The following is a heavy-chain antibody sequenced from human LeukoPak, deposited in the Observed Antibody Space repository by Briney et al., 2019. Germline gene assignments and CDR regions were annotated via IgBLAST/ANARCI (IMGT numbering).Heavy chain of an antibody. V-gene: IGHV5-51*01. CDR1: GSTFNNYW. Sequence: GESLQISCQGSGSTFNNYWIAWVRQLPGEGLEWMGIIWPGDSQTTYSPSFQGQVTLSADKSISTAYLQWNSLKASDTAIYYCARVEMATKPTYYFDSWGQGSLVTVSS. J-gene: IGHJ4*02. CDR3: ARVEMATKPTYYFDS. CDR2: IWPGDSQT. D-gene: IGHD5-24*01.